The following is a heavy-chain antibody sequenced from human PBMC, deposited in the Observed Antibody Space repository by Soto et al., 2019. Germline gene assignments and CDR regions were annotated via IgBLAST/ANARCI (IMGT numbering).Heavy chain of an antibody. D-gene: IGHD3-10*01. V-gene: IGHV1-46*03. CDR3: SRVDPGETSPFDH. J-gene: IGHJ4*02. CDR2: INPFDGSR. Sequence: GASVKVSCKASGYIFTSYYIHWVRQAPGQGLEWMGWINPFDGSRMFAQSFQGRVTMTRDTPTSIVYMEVSSLRSEDTAVYYCSRVDPGETSPFDHWGQGTLVTVSS. CDR1: GYIFTSYY.